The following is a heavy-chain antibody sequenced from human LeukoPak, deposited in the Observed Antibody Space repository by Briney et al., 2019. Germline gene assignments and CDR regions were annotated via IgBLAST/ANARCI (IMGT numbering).Heavy chain of an antibody. Sequence: GGSLRLSCAASGFTFSHYSMNLVRQAPGNGLEWVSSISSSSNYIYYADSVKGRFSISRDNAKNSVYLQMNSLRAEDTAVYYCARVRARYGVVVAATSDYWGQGTLVTVSS. V-gene: IGHV3-21*01. CDR1: GFTFSHYS. CDR2: ISSSSNYI. CDR3: ARVRARYGVVVAATSDY. J-gene: IGHJ4*02. D-gene: IGHD2-15*01.